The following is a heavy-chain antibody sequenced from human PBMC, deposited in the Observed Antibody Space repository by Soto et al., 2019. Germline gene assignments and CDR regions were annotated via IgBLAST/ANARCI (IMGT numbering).Heavy chain of an antibody. J-gene: IGHJ5*02. V-gene: IGHV2-5*02. D-gene: IGHD6-25*01. CDR1: GFSLSTSGLA. CDR3: AHRVVLGPHNGALGYFDP. CDR2: IYWDDYK. Sequence: QITLKESGPTLVKPTQPLTLTCSFSGFSLSTSGLAVGWIRQPPGRALEWLALIYWDDYKYYNPSLKSRLTITEDTSKNQVALTMTNVDPVDTATYCCAHRVVLGPHNGALGYFDPWGQGTLVTVSS.